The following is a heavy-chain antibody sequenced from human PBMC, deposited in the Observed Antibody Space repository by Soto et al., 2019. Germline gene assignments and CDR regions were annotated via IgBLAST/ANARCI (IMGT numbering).Heavy chain of an antibody. D-gene: IGHD2-8*02. CDR2: INAGNGNT. CDR3: ARTTLVNWYFDL. CDR1: GYTFTSYS. Sequence: ASMKVSCKASGYTFTSYSIHWVRQAPGQRLEWMGWINAGNGNTKYSQKFQGRVTITRDTSASTAYMELSSLRSEDTAVYYCARTTLVNWYFDLWGRGTLVTVSS. J-gene: IGHJ2*01. V-gene: IGHV1-3*01.